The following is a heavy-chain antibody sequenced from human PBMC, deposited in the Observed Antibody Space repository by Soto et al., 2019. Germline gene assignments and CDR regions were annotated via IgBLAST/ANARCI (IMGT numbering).Heavy chain of an antibody. V-gene: IGHV3-7*01. CDR3: ARIDFWSGYSGYDFDYYYYYYMDV. D-gene: IGHD3-3*01. CDR2: IKQDGSEK. CDR1: GFTFSSYW. Sequence: GGSLRLSCAASGFTFSSYWMSWVRQAPGKGLEWVANIKQDGSEKYYVDSVKGRFTISRDNAKNSLYLQMNSLRAEDTAVYYCARIDFWSGYSGYDFDYYYYYYMDVWGKGTTVTVSS. J-gene: IGHJ6*03.